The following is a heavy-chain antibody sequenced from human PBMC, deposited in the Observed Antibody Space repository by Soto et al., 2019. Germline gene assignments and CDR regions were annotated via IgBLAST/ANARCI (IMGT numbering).Heavy chain of an antibody. V-gene: IGHV4-34*01. CDR3: AREGVATTIDY. Sequence: SETLSLTCAVYGGSFSGYYWSGIRQPPGKGLEWIGEINHSGSTNYNPSLKSRVTISVDTSKNQFSLKLSSVTAADTAVYYCAREGVATTIDYWGQGTLVTVSS. D-gene: IGHD5-12*01. J-gene: IGHJ4*02. CDR2: INHSGST. CDR1: GGSFSGYY.